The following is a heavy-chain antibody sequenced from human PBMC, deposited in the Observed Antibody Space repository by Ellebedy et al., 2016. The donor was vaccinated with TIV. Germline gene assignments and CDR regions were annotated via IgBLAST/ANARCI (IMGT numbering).Heavy chain of an antibody. J-gene: IGHJ4*02. V-gene: IGHV1-46*01. D-gene: IGHD3-22*01. CDR1: GYTFTSYY. CDR2: INPSGGST. CDR3: ARELYYDSSGYYARTQLFDY. Sequence: ASVKVSCKASGYTFTSYYMHWVRQAPGQGLEWMGIINPSGGSTSYAQKFQGRVTMTRDTSTSTVYMELSSLRSEDTAVYYCARELYYDSSGYYARTQLFDYWGQGTLVTVSS.